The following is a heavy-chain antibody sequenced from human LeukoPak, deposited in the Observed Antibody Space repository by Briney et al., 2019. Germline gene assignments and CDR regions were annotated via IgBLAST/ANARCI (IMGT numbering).Heavy chain of an antibody. Sequence: GGSLRLSCAASGISVSSNYMSWVRQAPGKGLEWVAFIRYDGSNKYYADSVKGRFTISRDNSKNTLYLQMNSLRAEDTAVYYCAKDHLLYSSGLDAFDIWGQGTMVTVSS. V-gene: IGHV3-30*02. CDR2: IRYDGSNK. D-gene: IGHD6-19*01. CDR3: AKDHLLYSSGLDAFDI. CDR1: GISVSSNY. J-gene: IGHJ3*02.